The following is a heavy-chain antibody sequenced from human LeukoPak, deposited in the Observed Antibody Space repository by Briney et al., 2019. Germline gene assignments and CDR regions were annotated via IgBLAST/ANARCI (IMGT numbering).Heavy chain of an antibody. V-gene: IGHV4-59*01. Sequence: SETLSLTCTVSGGSISSYYWSWIRQPPGKGLEWIGYIYYSGSTNYNPSLKSRVTISVDTSKNQFSLKLSSVTAADTAVYYCARVRSSSLVDYWGQGTLVTVSS. D-gene: IGHD6-6*01. J-gene: IGHJ4*02. CDR1: GGSISSYY. CDR3: ARVRSSSLVDY. CDR2: IYYSGST.